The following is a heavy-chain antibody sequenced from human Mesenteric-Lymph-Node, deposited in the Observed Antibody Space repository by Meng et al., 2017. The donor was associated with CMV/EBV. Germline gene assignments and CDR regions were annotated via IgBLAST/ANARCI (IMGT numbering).Heavy chain of an antibody. CDR3: ARRSYNYYGLDV. CDR1: GDSMIPYS. V-gene: IGHV4-59*01. CDR2: IYNSGRT. Sequence: SETLSLTCTVSGDSMIPYSWNWIRQAPGKGLEWLGDIYNSGRTNYNPSLKSRVTISIDTPNNQFSLRLSSVTAADTAVYSCARRSYNYYGLDVWGQGTTVTVSS. J-gene: IGHJ6*02.